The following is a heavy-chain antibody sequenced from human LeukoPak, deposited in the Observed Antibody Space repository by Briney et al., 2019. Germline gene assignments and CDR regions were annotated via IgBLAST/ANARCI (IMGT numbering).Heavy chain of an antibody. J-gene: IGHJ5*02. CDR3: AKSGYSSSWSNAAVYNWFDP. CDR1: GFTFSSYS. D-gene: IGHD6-13*01. CDR2: ISSSGTTI. V-gene: IGHV3-48*01. Sequence: GGSLRLSCAASGFTFSSYSMNWVRQAPGKGLEWVSYISSSGTTIYYADSVKGRFTISRDNSKNTLYLQMNSLRAEDTAVYYCAKSGYSSSWSNAAVYNWFDPWGQGTLVTVSS.